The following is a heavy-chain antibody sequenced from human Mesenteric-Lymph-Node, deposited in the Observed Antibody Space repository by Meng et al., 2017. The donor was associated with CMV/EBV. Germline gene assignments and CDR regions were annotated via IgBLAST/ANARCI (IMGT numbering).Heavy chain of an antibody. J-gene: IGHJ4*02. CDR3: ATSTGGTGSLDY. CDR2: INPGTGNT. Sequence: CKSSCSAFSFYPMHWVRQAPGQRLGLMSWINPGTGNTLYSQKFQDRVTITRDTSASTSYMDLSSLMFEDTAIYYCATSTGGTGSLDYWGQGTLVTVSS. V-gene: IGHV1-3*01. CDR1: CSAFSFYP. D-gene: IGHD3-10*01.